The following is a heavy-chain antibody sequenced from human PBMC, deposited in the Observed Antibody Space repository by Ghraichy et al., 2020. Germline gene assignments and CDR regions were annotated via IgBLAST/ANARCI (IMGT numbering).Heavy chain of an antibody. Sequence: SETLSLTCTVSGGSISGGGSYWTWIRQHPGKGLEWIGYISYSGSTFYNPSLKSRLVISVDMSKSQFSLSLTSVTAADTAIYYCAREERVLTASGFDIWGQGTMVTVSS. V-gene: IGHV4-31*03. CDR2: ISYSGST. D-gene: IGHD2-8*01. CDR1: GGSISGGGSY. J-gene: IGHJ3*02. CDR3: AREERVLTASGFDI.